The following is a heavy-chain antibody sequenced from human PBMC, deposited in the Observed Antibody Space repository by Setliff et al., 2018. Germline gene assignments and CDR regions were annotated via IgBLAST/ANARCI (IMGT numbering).Heavy chain of an antibody. Sequence: GGSLRLSCAASRFTLSNYWMSWVRQAPGKGLEWVANIKEDGSEKYYVDSVKGRFTISRDNAKNSLDLQMNNLRDEDTAVYYCARDRWKVIVNRGDDAFDLWGQGTMVTVSS. CDR2: IKEDGSEK. J-gene: IGHJ3*01. CDR1: RFTLSNYW. V-gene: IGHV3-7*01. CDR3: ARDRWKVIVNRGDDAFDL. D-gene: IGHD3-22*01.